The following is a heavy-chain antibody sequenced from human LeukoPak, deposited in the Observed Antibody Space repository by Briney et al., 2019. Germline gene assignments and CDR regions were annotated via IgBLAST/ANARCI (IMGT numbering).Heavy chain of an antibody. CDR3: ARDCYGDYYYYYGTDV. CDR1: GYTFTGYY. Sequence: ASVKVSCKASGYTFTGYYMHWVRQAPGQGLEWMGWINPNSGGTNYAQKFQGRVTMTRDTSISTAYMELSRLRSDDTAVYYCARDCYGDYYYYYGTDVWGQGTTVTVSS. D-gene: IGHD4-17*01. V-gene: IGHV1-2*02. CDR2: INPNSGGT. J-gene: IGHJ6*02.